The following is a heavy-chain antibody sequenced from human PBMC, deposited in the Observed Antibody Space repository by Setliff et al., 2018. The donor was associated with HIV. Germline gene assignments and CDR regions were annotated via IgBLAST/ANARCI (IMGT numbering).Heavy chain of an antibody. D-gene: IGHD3-16*01. CDR2: VYHSGTT. V-gene: IGHV4-38-2*01. CDR1: GYSISTAYY. CDR3: ARVGFGDSDAFDI. J-gene: IGHJ3*02. Sequence: SQTLSLTCAVSGYSISTAYYWGWIRQPPGKGLEWIGSVYHSGTTYYNPSLKSRVTISVETSKNQFSLKLSSVIAADTAVCYCARVGFGDSDAFDIWGQGTMGT.